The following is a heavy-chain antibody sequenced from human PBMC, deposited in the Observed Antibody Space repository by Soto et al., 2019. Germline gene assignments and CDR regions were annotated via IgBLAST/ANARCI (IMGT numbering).Heavy chain of an antibody. D-gene: IGHD3-10*01. J-gene: IGHJ6*02. CDR2: IYSGGST. V-gene: IGHV3-53*01. Sequence: PGGSLRLSCAASGFTVSSNYMSWVRQSPGKGLEWVSVIYSGGSTYYADSVKGRFTISRDNSKNTLYLQMNSLRAEDTAVYYCARDSSSQYGSGSYYRTYYYYGIDVWGQGTTVTVSS. CDR3: ARDSSSQYGSGSYYRTYYYYGIDV. CDR1: GFTVSSNY.